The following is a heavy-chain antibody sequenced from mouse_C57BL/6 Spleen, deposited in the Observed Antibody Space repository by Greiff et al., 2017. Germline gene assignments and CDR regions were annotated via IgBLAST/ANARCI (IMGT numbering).Heavy chain of an antibody. CDR1: GYTFTSYG. CDR2: IYPRSGNT. D-gene: IGHD2-4*01. J-gene: IGHJ2*01. Sequence: VKLQESGAELARPGASVKLSCKASGYTFTSYGISWVKQRTGQGLEWIGEIYPRSGNTYSNEKFKGKATLTADKSSSTAYMELRSLTSEDSAVYFCARPPMITYFDYWGQGTTLTVSS. V-gene: IGHV1-81*01. CDR3: ARPPMITYFDY.